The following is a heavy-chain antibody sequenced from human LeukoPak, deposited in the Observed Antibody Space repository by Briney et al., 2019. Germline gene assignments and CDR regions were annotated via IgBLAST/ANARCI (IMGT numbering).Heavy chain of an antibody. J-gene: IGHJ4*02. CDR2: ISGSGGST. V-gene: IGHV3-23*01. CDR3: AKDQGSGSGYYSWGYFDY. D-gene: IGHD3-10*01. Sequence: GGSLRLSCAASGFTFSSYGMSWVRQAPGKGLEWVSAISGSGGSTYYAHSVKGRFIISRDNSKNSLYLQMNSLRAEDTAVYYCAKDQGSGSGYYSWGYFDYWGQGTLVTVSS. CDR1: GFTFSSYG.